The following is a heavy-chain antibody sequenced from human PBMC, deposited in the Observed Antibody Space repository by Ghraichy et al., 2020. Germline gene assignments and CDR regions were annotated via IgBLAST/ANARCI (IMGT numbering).Heavy chain of an antibody. Sequence: GGSLRLSCAASGFTFSDYYMSWIRQAPGKGLEWVSYIGSSGSTIYYADSVKGRFTISRDNAKNSLYLQMNSLRAEDTAVYYCARDGSRYCIRTSCYSGYYSYGMDVWCQGPTVPVSS. CDR1: GFTFSDYY. CDR3: ARDGSRYCIRTSCYSGYYSYGMDV. D-gene: IGHD2-2*01. J-gene: IGHJ6*02. CDR2: IGSSGSTI. V-gene: IGHV3-11*01.